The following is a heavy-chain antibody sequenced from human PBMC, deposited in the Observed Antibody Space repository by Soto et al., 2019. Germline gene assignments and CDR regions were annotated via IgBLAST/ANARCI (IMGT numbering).Heavy chain of an antibody. D-gene: IGHD2-2*01. Sequence: SQTLSLTCAISGDSVSSNSAAWNWIRQSPSRGLEWLGRTYYRSKWYNDYAVSVKSRITINPDTSKNQFSLQLNSVTPEDTAVYYCARARVVPAAKVSYWYYFDYWGQGTLVTVSS. CDR3: ARARVVPAAKVSYWYYFDY. CDR1: GDSVSSNSAA. J-gene: IGHJ4*02. CDR2: TYYRSKWYN. V-gene: IGHV6-1*01.